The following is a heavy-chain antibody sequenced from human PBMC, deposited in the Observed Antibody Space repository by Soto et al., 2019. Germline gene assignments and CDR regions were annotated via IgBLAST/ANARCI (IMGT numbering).Heavy chain of an antibody. J-gene: IGHJ6*02. CDR1: GGSVSSGSYY. D-gene: IGHD2-15*01. CDR2: IYYSGST. CDR3: ASNQGRYCSGGSCPPLDYYYGMDV. V-gene: IGHV4-61*01. Sequence: QVQLQESGPGLVKPSETLSLTCTVSGGSVSSGSYYWSWIRQPPGKGLEWIGYIYYSGSTNYNPSLKSRVTISVDTSKNQFSLKLSSVTAADTAVYYCASNQGRYCSGGSCPPLDYYYGMDVWGQGTTVTVSS.